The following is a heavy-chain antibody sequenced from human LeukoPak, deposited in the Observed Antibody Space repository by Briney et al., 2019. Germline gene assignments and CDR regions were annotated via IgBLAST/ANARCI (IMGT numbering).Heavy chain of an antibody. CDR2: MNPNSGNT. V-gene: IGHV1-8*01. J-gene: IGHJ3*02. CDR3: AREPYNWNDIFDAFDI. Sequence: GASVKVSCKASGYTFTSYDVNWVRQATGQGLEWMGWMNPNSGNTGYAQKFQGRVTMTRNTSISTAYMELSSLRSEDTAVYYCAREPYNWNDIFDAFDIWGQRTMVTVSS. CDR1: GYTFTSYD. D-gene: IGHD1-20*01.